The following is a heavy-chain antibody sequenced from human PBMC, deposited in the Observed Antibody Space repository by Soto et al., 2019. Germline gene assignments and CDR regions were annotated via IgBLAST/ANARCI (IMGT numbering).Heavy chain of an antibody. D-gene: IGHD3-16*01. V-gene: IGHV1-18*01. CDR2: INPYNGNT. J-gene: IGHJ4*02. CDR3: ARGPHDYSFPYYFDY. CDR1: GYTFTKNV. Sequence: RASVKVSCKASGYTFTKNVISWVRQAPGQGLEWMGWINPYNGNTDYAQKLQRRVTVTTDTSTNTVHMELRSLRSDDTAVYYCARGPHDYSFPYYFDYWGRGXLVTVPS.